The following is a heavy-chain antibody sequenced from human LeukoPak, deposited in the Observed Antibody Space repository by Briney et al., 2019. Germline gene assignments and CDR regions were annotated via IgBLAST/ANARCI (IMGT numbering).Heavy chain of an antibody. CDR1: GGSISSYY. J-gene: IGHJ4*02. Sequence: SETLSLTCTVSGGSISSYYWSWIRQPPGKGLEWIGYIYYSGSTNYNPSLKSRVTISVDTSKNQFSLKLSSVTAADTAVYYCARERYYDSSGFDYWGQGTLVTVSS. CDR3: ARERYYDSSGFDY. D-gene: IGHD3-22*01. V-gene: IGHV4-59*01. CDR2: IYYSGST.